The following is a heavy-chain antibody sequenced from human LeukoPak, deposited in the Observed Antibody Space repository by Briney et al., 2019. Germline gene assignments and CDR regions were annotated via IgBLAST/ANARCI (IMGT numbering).Heavy chain of an antibody. V-gene: IGHV7-4-1*02. CDR2: INTNTGNP. D-gene: IGHD2-2*01. CDR1: GYTFTSYA. Sequence: ASVKVSCKASGYTFTSYAMNWVRQAPGQGLEWMGWINTNTGNPTYAQGFTGRFVFPLDTSVSTAYLQISSLKAEDTAVYYCARDSPPNSCSSTSCYSFDPWGQGTLVTVSS. CDR3: ARDSPPNSCSSTSCYSFDP. J-gene: IGHJ5*02.